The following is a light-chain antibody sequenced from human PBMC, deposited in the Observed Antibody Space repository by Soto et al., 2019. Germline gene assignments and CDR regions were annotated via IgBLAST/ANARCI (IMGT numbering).Light chain of an antibody. V-gene: IGLV2-14*01. CDR3: SSYTSSSSLM. Sequence: QSVLTQPASVSGSPGQSITISCTGTSSDVGGYNYVSWYQQHPGKAPKLMIYEVSNRPSGVSNPFSGSKSGNTASLTISGLQAEDESDYYCSSYTSSSSLMFGGGTQLTVL. CDR1: SSDVGGYNY. CDR2: EVS. J-gene: IGLJ7*01.